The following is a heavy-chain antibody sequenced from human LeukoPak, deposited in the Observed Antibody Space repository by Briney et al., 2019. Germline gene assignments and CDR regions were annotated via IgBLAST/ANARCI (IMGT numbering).Heavy chain of an antibody. CDR1: GYTFTSYG. V-gene: IGHV1-2*06. CDR3: ARSEGYCSSTSCETIT. CDR2: INPNSGGT. J-gene: IGHJ5*02. D-gene: IGHD2-2*01. Sequence: ASVKVSCKASGYTFTSYGISWVRQAPGQGLEWMGRINPNSGGTNYAQKFQGRVTMTRDTSISTAYMELSRLRSDDTAVYYCARSEGYCSSTSCETITWGQGTLVTVSS.